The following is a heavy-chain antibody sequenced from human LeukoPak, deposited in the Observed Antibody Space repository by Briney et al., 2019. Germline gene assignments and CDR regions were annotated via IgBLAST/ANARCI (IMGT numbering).Heavy chain of an antibody. V-gene: IGHV4-30-4*01. Sequence: SSETLSLTCTVSGGSISSGDYYWSWIRQPPGKGLEWIGYIYYSGSTYYNPSLKSRVTISVDTSKNQFSLKLSSVTAADTAVYYCASERAYRWFDPWGQGTLVTVSS. D-gene: IGHD1-26*01. CDR3: ASERAYRWFDP. J-gene: IGHJ5*02. CDR2: IYYSGST. CDR1: GGSISSGDYY.